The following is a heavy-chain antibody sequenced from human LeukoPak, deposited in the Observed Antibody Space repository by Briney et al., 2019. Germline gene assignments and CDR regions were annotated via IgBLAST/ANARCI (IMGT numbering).Heavy chain of an antibody. CDR2: IYYSGST. CDR1: GGSISSYY. CDR3: ARGLEWELGYFDY. D-gene: IGHD1-26*01. Sequence: SETLSLTCTVSGGSISSYYWSWIRQPPGKGLEWIGYIYYSGSTNYNPSLKSRVTMSVDTSKNQFSLKLSSVTAADTAVYYCARGLEWELGYFDYWGQGTLVTVSS. V-gene: IGHV4-59*12. J-gene: IGHJ4*02.